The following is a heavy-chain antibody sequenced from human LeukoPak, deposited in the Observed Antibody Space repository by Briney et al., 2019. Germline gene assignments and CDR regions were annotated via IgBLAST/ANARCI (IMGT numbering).Heavy chain of an antibody. CDR2: INSDGSST. Sequence: PGGSLRLSCAASGFTFSSYWMHWVRQAPGKGLVWVSRINSDGSSTSYADSVKGRFTISRDNAKNTLYLQMNSLRAEDTAVYYCAREPRDYYYMDVWGKGTTVTVSS. V-gene: IGHV3-74*01. J-gene: IGHJ6*03. CDR1: GFTFSSYW. CDR3: AREPRDYYYMDV.